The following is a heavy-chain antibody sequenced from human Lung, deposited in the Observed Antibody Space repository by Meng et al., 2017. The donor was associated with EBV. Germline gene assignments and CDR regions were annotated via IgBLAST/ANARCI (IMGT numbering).Heavy chain of an antibody. V-gene: IGHV4-59*01. CDR3: ARGYYGSGSHFDY. Sequence: QVQPQESGPGLVKPSETLSLTCTVSGGSISSYCWSWIRQPPGKGLEWIGYIYYSGSTNYNPSLKSRVTISVDTSKNQFSLKLSSVTAADTAVYYCARGYYGSGSHFDYWGQGTLVTVSS. D-gene: IGHD3-10*01. J-gene: IGHJ4*02. CDR2: IYYSGST. CDR1: GGSISSYC.